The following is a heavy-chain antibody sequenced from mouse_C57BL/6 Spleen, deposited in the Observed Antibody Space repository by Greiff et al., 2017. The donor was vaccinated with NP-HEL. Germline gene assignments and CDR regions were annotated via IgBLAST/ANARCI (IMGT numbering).Heavy chain of an antibody. D-gene: IGHD2-4*01. CDR3: ARIYYDYDVY. V-gene: IGHV1-50*01. CDR2: IDPSDSYT. Sequence: QVQLQQPGAELVKPGASVKLSCKASGYTFTSYWMQWVKQRPGQGLEWIGEIDPSDSYTNYNQKFKGKATLTVDTSSSTAYMQLSSLTSEDSAVYYCARIYYDYDVYWGQGTLVTVSA. J-gene: IGHJ3*01. CDR1: GYTFTSYW.